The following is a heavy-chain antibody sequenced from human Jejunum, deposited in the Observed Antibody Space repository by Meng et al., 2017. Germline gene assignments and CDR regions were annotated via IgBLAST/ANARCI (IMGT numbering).Heavy chain of an antibody. J-gene: IGHJ4*02. D-gene: IGHD1-26*01. CDR3: ARELISYAFDY. CDR2: INTRTGGT. CDR1: GYTFTDSY. V-gene: IGHV1-2*06. Sequence: VHLGESAAEVKEPGASWKVSCKASGYTFTDSYPYWVRQAPGQGLEWMGRINTRTGGTIYTQKFYGRVTMTRDTSISTAYMELSRLRSDDTAVYYCARELISYAFDYWGQGSLVTVSS.